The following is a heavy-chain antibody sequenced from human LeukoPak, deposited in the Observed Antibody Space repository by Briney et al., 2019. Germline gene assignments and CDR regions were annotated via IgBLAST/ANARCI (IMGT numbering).Heavy chain of an antibody. Sequence: PSETLSLTCTVSGGSISRNSYYRGWIRQPPGKGLEWIVSIYNSGSTYYKPSLKSRVTISVDTSKNQFSLNLSSVTAADTAVYYCARLADRSYYFDYWGQGTLVTVSS. D-gene: IGHD1-14*01. J-gene: IGHJ4*02. CDR3: ARLADRSYYFDY. CDR2: IYNSGST. V-gene: IGHV4-39*01. CDR1: GGSISRNSYY.